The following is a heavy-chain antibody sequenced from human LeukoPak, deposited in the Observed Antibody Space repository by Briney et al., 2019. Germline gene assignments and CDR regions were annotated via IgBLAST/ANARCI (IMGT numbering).Heavy chain of an antibody. D-gene: IGHD4-17*01. Sequence: SETLSLTCAVYGGSFSGYYWSWIRQPPGNGLEWIGEINHSGSTNYNPSLKSRVTISVDTSKNQFSLKLSSVTAADTAVYYCARGGDSLGQHDSSNWFDPWGQGTLVTVSS. V-gene: IGHV4-34*01. CDR1: GGSFSGYY. J-gene: IGHJ5*02. CDR2: INHSGST. CDR3: ARGGDSLGQHDSSNWFDP.